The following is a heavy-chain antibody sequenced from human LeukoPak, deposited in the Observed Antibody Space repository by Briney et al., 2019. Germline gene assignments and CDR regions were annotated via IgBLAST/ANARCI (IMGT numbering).Heavy chain of an antibody. CDR1: GGSISSYY. J-gene: IGHJ4*02. CDR2: IYYSGST. Sequence: SETLSLTCTVSGGSISSYYWSWIRQPPGKGLEWIGYIYYSGSTNYNPSLKSRVTISVDTSKNQFSLKLSSVTAADTAVYYCARDYYDSGGYYSLFGYWGQGTLVTVSS. V-gene: IGHV4-59*01. CDR3: ARDYYDSGGYYSLFGY. D-gene: IGHD3-22*01.